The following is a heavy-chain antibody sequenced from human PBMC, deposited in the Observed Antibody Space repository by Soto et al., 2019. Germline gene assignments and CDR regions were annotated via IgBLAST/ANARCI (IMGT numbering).Heavy chain of an antibody. CDR2: IYYSGST. CDR1: GGSISSGGYY. Sequence: SETLSLTCTFSGGSISSGGYYWSWIRQHPGKGLEWIGYIYYSGSTYYNPSLKSRVTISVDTSKNQFSLKLSSVTAADTAVYYCARHTPAISFSDHWGQGTLVTVSS. J-gene: IGHJ4*02. CDR3: ARHTPAISFSDH. V-gene: IGHV4-31*03. D-gene: IGHD2-15*01.